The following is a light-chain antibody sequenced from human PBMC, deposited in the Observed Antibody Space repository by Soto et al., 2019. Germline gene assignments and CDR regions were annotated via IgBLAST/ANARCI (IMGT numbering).Light chain of an antibody. CDR3: QEYIQWPPGM. J-gene: IGKJ1*01. V-gene: IGKV3-15*01. CDR2: DTS. Sequence: DIVVTQSPATLSASPGERVTLSCRASQFVSSRLAWYQQRPGQVPRLLIYDTSTRAPGISARFSGIGSGTEFTLTISSLQSEDFGVYYCQEYIQWPPGMFGPGTTVDIK. CDR1: QFVSSR.